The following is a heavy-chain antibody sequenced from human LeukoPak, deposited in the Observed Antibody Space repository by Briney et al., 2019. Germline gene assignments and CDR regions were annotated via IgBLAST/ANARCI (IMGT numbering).Heavy chain of an antibody. Sequence: PGGSLRLSCAASGFTFSSHWMTWVRQAPGKGLEWVANMKYDGTEKDYMDSVKGRFTISRDNAKNSLYLQMNSLRAEDTAVYYCARDIEAAGLFLDYWGQGTLATVSS. CDR1: GFTFSSHW. V-gene: IGHV3-7*01. D-gene: IGHD6-13*01. CDR3: ARDIEAAGLFLDY. J-gene: IGHJ4*02. CDR2: MKYDGTEK.